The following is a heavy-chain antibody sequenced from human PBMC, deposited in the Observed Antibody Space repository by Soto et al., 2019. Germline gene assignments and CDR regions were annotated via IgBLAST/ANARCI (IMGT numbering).Heavy chain of an antibody. D-gene: IGHD6-25*01. Sequence: PGESLKISCKGSGYSFTSYWIGWVRQMPGKGLEWMGIIYPGDSDTRYSPSFQGQVTISADKSISTAYLQWSSLKASDTAMYYCARQLSIAAAGYYYYSGMDVWGQGTTVTVSS. J-gene: IGHJ6*02. CDR1: GYSFTSYW. CDR2: IYPGDSDT. V-gene: IGHV5-51*01. CDR3: ARQLSIAAAGYYYYSGMDV.